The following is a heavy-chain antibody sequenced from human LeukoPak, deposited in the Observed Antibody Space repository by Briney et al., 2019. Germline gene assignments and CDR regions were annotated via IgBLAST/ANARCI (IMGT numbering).Heavy chain of an antibody. D-gene: IGHD2-2*01. J-gene: IGHJ2*01. CDR1: GGSFSGYC. V-gene: IGHV4-34*01. Sequence: PSETLSLTCAVYGGSFSGYCWSWIRQPPGKGLEWIGEINHSGSTNYNPSLKSRVTKSVDTSKNQFSLKLSSVTAADTAVYYCARGLVVPAATRYWYFDLWGRGTLVTVSS. CDR3: ARGLVVPAATRYWYFDL. CDR2: INHSGST.